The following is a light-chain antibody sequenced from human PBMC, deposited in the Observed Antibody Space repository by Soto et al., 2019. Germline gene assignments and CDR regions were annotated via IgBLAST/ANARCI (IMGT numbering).Light chain of an antibody. CDR1: QSISSW. J-gene: IGKJ1*01. Sequence: DIPMTQSPSTLSASVGDRVTITCRASQSISSWLAWYQQKPGKAPKLLIYKASSLESGVPSRFSGSVSGTEFILTISSLQPDDFATYYCQLYDSYPWTFGQGTKVEIK. CDR2: KAS. CDR3: QLYDSYPWT. V-gene: IGKV1-5*03.